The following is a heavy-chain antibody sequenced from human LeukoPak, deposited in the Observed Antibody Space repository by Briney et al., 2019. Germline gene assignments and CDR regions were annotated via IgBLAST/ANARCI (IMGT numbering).Heavy chain of an antibody. V-gene: IGHV3-23*01. CDR1: GFTFSSYA. D-gene: IGHD3-22*01. Sequence: GGSLRLSCAASGFTFSSYAMSWVRQAPGKGLEWVSAISGSGGSTYYADSVKGRFTTSRDNSKNTLYLQMNSLRAEDTAAYYCAKGSYYDSSGSFYFDYWGQGTLVTVSS. CDR2: ISGSGGST. J-gene: IGHJ4*02. CDR3: AKGSYYDSSGSFYFDY.